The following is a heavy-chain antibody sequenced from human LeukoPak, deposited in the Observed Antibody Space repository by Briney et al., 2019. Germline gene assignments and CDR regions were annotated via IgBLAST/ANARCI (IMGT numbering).Heavy chain of an antibody. CDR3: ARRTTVTWGHYFDY. V-gene: IGHV4-59*08. CDR2: TYYSGST. J-gene: IGHJ4*02. D-gene: IGHD4-17*01. CDR1: GGSISSYY. Sequence: SETLSLTCTVSGGSISSYYWSWIRQPPGKGLEWIGYTYYSGSTNYNPSLKSRVTISVDTSKNQFSLKLSSVTAADTAVYYCARRTTVTWGHYFDYWGQGTLVTVSS.